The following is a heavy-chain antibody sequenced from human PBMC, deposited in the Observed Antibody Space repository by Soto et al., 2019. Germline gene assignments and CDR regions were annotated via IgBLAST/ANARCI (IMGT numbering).Heavy chain of an antibody. CDR1: GFTFSSYG. V-gene: IGHV3-33*01. CDR2: TWSDESNK. Sequence: QVQLVESGGGVVQPGRSLRLSCAASGFTFSSYGMHWVRQAPGKGLEWVAVTWSDESNKYYADSVKGRFTISRDNSRKTLYLEMNSPKAEDTAVYYCARDYYGSGNYPYFDYWGQGTLVTVSS. J-gene: IGHJ4*02. CDR3: ARDYYGSGNYPYFDY. D-gene: IGHD3-10*01.